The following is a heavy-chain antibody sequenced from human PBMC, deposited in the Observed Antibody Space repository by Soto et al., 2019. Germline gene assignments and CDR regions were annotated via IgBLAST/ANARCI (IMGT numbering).Heavy chain of an antibody. CDR2: ISYDGSNK. CDR1: GFTFSSYG. Sequence: QVQLVESGGGVVQPGRSLRLSCAASGFTFSSYGMHWVRQAPGKGLEWVAVISYDGSNKYYADSVKGRFTISRDNSKNTLYLQMNSLGGEETAVYYCWKDKNGSGAKWFEPWGQGNLVTVSS. D-gene: IGHD3-10*01. J-gene: IGHJ5*02. V-gene: IGHV3-30*18. CDR3: WKDKNGSGAKWFEP.